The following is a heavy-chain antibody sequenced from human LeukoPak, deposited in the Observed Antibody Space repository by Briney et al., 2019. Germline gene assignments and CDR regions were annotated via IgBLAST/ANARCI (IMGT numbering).Heavy chain of an antibody. CDR1: GFNFSSYW. V-gene: IGHV3-7*01. CDR2: IKQDGSEK. D-gene: IGHD4-17*01. J-gene: IGHJ6*02. CDR3: ARNGDYGFYYYYGMDV. Sequence: GGSLRLSCAASGFNFSSYWMSWVRQAPGKGLEWVANIKQDGSEKYYVDSVKGRFTISRDNAKNSLYLQMNSLRAEDTAVYYCARNGDYGFYYYYGMDVWGQGTTVTVSS.